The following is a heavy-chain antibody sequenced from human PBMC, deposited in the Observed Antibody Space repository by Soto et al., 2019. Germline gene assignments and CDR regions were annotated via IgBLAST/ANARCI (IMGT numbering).Heavy chain of an antibody. CDR3: ARDLAVTTGNYYYYGMDV. J-gene: IGHJ6*02. CDR2: IYSGIT. D-gene: IGHD4-17*01. V-gene: IGHV4-59*12. Sequence: SETLSLTCTVAGGSMSSYYWTWIRQPPGKGLEWIGYIYSGITDYNPSLKSRVTISVDTSKNQFSLKLSSVTAADTAVYYCARDLAVTTGNYYYYGMDVWGQGTTVTVSS. CDR1: GGSMSSYY.